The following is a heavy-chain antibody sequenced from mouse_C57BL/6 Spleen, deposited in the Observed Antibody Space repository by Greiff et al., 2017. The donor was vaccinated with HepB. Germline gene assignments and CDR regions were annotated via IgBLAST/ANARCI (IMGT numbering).Heavy chain of an antibody. J-gene: IGHJ1*03. CDR3: AVATYWYFDV. CDR2: IDPSDSYT. V-gene: IGHV1-69*01. Sequence: QVQLQQPGAELVMPGASVKLSCKASGYTFTSYWMHWVKQRPGQGLEWIGEIDPSDSYTNYNQKFKGKSTLTVDKSSSTAYMQLSSLTSEDSAVYYCAVATYWYFDVWGTGTTVTVSS. D-gene: IGHD1-1*02. CDR1: GYTFTSYW.